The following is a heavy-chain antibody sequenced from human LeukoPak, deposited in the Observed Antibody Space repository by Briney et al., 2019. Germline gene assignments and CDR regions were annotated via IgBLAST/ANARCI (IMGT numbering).Heavy chain of an antibody. V-gene: IGHV4-39*01. CDR1: GDSISTTGYF. Sequence: PSETLSLTCSVSGDSISTTGYFWVWIRQSPGRDLEWIGSMFKSGNTFYNMSLKSRVTISVDTSKNEFSLSLTSVTAADTAVYYCAGTGIRNWFDPWGQGILVTVSS. CDR3: AGTGIRNWFDP. J-gene: IGHJ5*02. CDR2: MFKSGNT. D-gene: IGHD1-14*01.